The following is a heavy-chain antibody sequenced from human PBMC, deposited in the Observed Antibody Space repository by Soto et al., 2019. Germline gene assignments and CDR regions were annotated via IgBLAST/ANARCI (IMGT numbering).Heavy chain of an antibody. J-gene: IGHJ4*02. V-gene: IGHV3-48*02. CDR3: AREDILGVRSFDH. Sequence: LRLSCAASGFTFSGYSVNWVRQAPGKGLEWVSYISSGSKTIYYAESVKGRFTVSRDNARNSQYLQMNSLRDEDTAVYYCAREDILGVRSFDHWGQGTPVTVSS. D-gene: IGHD3-9*01. CDR1: GFTFSGYS. CDR2: ISSGSKTI.